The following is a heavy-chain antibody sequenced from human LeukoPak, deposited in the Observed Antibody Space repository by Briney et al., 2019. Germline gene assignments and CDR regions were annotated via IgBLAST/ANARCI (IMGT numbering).Heavy chain of an antibody. CDR1: GGSINSYY. CDR3: ARAPGYCSTTSCEYYYYMDV. Sequence: SETPSLTCTVSGGSINSYYWSWIRQPPGKGLEWIGYIYYTGGTNYNPSLKSRVTISVDTSKNQFSLRLSSVTAADTAVYYCARAPGYCSTTSCEYYYYMDVWGKGTTVTVSS. V-gene: IGHV4-59*01. CDR2: IYYTGGT. D-gene: IGHD2-2*01. J-gene: IGHJ6*03.